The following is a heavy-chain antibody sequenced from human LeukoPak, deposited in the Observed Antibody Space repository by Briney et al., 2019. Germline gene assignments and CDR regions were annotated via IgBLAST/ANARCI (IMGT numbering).Heavy chain of an antibody. J-gene: IGHJ4*02. D-gene: IGHD5-12*01. V-gene: IGHV4-4*07. CDR2: IYTSGST. Sequence: SETLSLTCTVSGGSISSYYWSWIRQPAGKGLEWIGRIYTSGSTNYNPSLKSRVTMSVDTSKNQFSLKLSSVTAADTAVYYCAKQGGYSGYDSGSFDYWGQGTLVTVSS. CDR3: AKQGGYSGYDSGSFDY. CDR1: GGSISSYY.